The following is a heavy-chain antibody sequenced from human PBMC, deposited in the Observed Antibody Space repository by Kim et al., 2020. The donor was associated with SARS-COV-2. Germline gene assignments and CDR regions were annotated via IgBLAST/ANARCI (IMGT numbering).Heavy chain of an antibody. V-gene: IGHV3-30*01. J-gene: IGHJ6*02. CDR3: ARSIAGSYYYGMDV. D-gene: IGHD6-6*01. Sequence: ADSVKGRCTITRDNANNTLYLQMNSLRAEDTAVYYCARSIAGSYYYGMDVWGQGTTVTVSS.